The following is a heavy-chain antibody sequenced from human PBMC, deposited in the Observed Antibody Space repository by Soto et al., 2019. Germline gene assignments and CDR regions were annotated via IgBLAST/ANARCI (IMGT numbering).Heavy chain of an antibody. Sequence: ASVKVSCKASGGTFSTYAISWVRQAPEQGFEWMGGIIPIFGTTNYAQKFQGRVTITADESTSTAYMELSSLRSEDTAVYYCARMDSSGYYYLGFDPWGQGTLVTVSS. CDR1: GGTFSTYA. J-gene: IGHJ5*02. CDR3: ARMDSSGYYYLGFDP. D-gene: IGHD3-22*01. V-gene: IGHV1-69*13. CDR2: IIPIFGTT.